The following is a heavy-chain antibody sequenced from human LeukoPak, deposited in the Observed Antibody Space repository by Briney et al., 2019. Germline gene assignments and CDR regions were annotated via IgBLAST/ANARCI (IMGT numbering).Heavy chain of an antibody. J-gene: IGHJ4*02. CDR2: ISGSGGST. V-gene: IGHV3-23*01. CDR1: GFTFSSYA. D-gene: IGHD5-18*01. CDR3: AKGPRYSYGYGY. Sequence: GRSLRLSCAASGFTFSSYAMSWVRQAPGKGLEWVSAISGSGGSTYYADSVKGRFTISRDNSKNTLYLQMNSLRAEDTAVYYCAKGPRYSYGYGYWGQGTLVTVSS.